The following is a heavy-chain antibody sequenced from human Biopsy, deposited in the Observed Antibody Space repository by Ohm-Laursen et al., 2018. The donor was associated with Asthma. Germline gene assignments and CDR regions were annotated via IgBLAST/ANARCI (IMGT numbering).Heavy chain of an antibody. D-gene: IGHD1-26*01. CDR1: GFSFSNYG. J-gene: IGHJ4*02. CDR3: AKEVFPGWELRRGPDS. Sequence: SLRLSCTASGFSFSNYGMHWVRQAPGKGLDWVADISFDGTNRNYTDSVKGRFTISRDNSRNTLHLEMNSLRVEDTAVYFCAKEVFPGWELRRGPDSWGQGTLVTVSS. CDR2: ISFDGTNR. V-gene: IGHV3-30*18.